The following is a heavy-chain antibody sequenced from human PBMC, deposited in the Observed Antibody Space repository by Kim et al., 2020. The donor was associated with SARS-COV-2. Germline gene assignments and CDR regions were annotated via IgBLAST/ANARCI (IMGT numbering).Heavy chain of an antibody. CDR3: ARGARSWYLVD. CDR2: INHSGST. D-gene: IGHD6-13*01. J-gene: IGHJ4*02. V-gene: IGHV4-34*01. Sequence: SETLSLTCAVYGGSFSGYYWSWIRQPPGKGLEWIGEINHSGSTNYNPSLKSRVTISVDTSKNQFSLKLSSVTAADTAVYYCARGARSWYLVDWGQGTLVTVSS. CDR1: GGSFSGYY.